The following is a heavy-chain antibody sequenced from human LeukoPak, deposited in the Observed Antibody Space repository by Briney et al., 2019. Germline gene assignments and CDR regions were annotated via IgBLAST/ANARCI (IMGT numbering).Heavy chain of an antibody. Sequence: GGSLRLSCVASGFTFSSYSMNWVRQAPGKGLEWVSSIDTSSSYIYYADSVKGRFTISRDDAKNSLYLQMNSLRAEDTAVYYCARSKAAPGAFDIWGQGTMVTVSS. V-gene: IGHV3-21*01. CDR3: ARSKAAPGAFDI. J-gene: IGHJ3*02. CDR2: IDTSSSYI. D-gene: IGHD6-6*01. CDR1: GFTFSSYS.